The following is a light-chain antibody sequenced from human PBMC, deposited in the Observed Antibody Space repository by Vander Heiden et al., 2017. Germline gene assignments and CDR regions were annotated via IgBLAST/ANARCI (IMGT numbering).Light chain of an antibody. CDR1: VLAKKY. Sequence: SYELTQPSSVSVSPGQTARITCSGDVLAKKYARWFQQKPGQALVLVIYKDSERPAGIPERFAGSSSGTTVTLTISGAQVEDEDDYYCYSAADNNEVFGGGTKLTVL. V-gene: IGLV3-27*01. CDR3: YSAADNNEV. CDR2: KDS. J-gene: IGLJ3*02.